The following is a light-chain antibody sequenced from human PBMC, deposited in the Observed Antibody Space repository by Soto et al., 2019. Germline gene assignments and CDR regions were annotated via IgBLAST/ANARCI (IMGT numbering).Light chain of an antibody. V-gene: IGLV2-14*01. CDR2: EVS. J-gene: IGLJ3*02. Sequence: QSALTQPASVSGSPGQSITISCTGTSSDVGGYNYVSWYQHLPGKAPKLMIHEVSNRPSGVSNRFSGSKSGNTASLTISGLQVEDEADYYCSSYTSSSTWVFGGGTKVTVL. CDR1: SSDVGGYNY. CDR3: SSYTSSSTWV.